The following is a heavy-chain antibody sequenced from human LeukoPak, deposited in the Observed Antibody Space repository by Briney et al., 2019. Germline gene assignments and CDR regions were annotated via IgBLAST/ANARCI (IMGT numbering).Heavy chain of an antibody. J-gene: IGHJ4*02. CDR1: GFTFSSYS. V-gene: IGHV3-21*01. CDR2: ISSSSSYI. Sequence: GGSLRLSCAASGFTFSSYSMNWVRQAPGKGLEWVSSISSSSSYIYYADSVKGRFTISRDNAKNSLDLQMNSLRAEDTAVYYCASGYDSSGYYYDYWGQGTLVTVSS. CDR3: ASGYDSSGYYYDY. D-gene: IGHD3-22*01.